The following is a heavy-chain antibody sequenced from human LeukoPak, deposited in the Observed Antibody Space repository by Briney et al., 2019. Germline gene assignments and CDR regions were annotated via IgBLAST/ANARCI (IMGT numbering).Heavy chain of an antibody. V-gene: IGHV3-48*03. CDR3: ARGSLPAAMF. J-gene: IGHJ4*02. Sequence: GGSLRLSCAASGFTFDDYAMLWVRQAPGKGLEWLSYISSRSSTTYYADSVKGRFTISRDNAINSLYLQTNRLRVDDTAVYYCARGSLPAAMFWGQGTLVTVSS. CDR2: ISSRSSTT. D-gene: IGHD2-2*01. CDR1: GFTFDDYA.